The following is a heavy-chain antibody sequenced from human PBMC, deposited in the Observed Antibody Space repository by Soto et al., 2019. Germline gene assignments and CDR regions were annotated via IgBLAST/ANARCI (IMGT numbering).Heavy chain of an antibody. Sequence: SVKVSCKASGGTFSSYAISWVRQAPGQGLEWMGGIIPIFGTANYAQKFQGRVTITADESTSTAYMELSSLRSEDTAVYYCARAITFRFWSGYYSYGMDVWGQGTTVTVSS. V-gene: IGHV1-69*13. J-gene: IGHJ6*02. CDR1: GGTFSSYA. CDR3: ARAITFRFWSGYYSYGMDV. D-gene: IGHD3-3*01. CDR2: IIPIFGTA.